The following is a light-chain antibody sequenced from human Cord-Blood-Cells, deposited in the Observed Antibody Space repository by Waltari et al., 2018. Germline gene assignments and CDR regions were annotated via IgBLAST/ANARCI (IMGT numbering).Light chain of an antibody. J-gene: IGKJ1*01. CDR2: WAS. Sequence: DIVMTQSPDSPAVTLGEMATINCKSSQSVLYSSNNKNYLAWYQKKPGQPPKLLIYWASTRESGVPDRFSGSGSGTDFTLTISSLQAEDVAVYYCQQYYSTPWTFGQGTKVEIK. V-gene: IGKV4-1*01. CDR1: QSVLYSSNNKNY. CDR3: QQYYSTPWT.